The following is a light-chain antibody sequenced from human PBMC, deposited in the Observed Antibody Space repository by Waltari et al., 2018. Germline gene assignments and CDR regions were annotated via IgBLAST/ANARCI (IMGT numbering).Light chain of an antibody. CDR1: SSDVGGYNL. CDR3: CSYAGRRTYV. CDR2: EDS. J-gene: IGLJ1*01. V-gene: IGLV2-23*01. Sequence: QSALAQPASVSGSPGQSITISCTGSSSDVGGYNLVSWYQQYPGNAPKPIISEDSKRPSGVSDRFSGPKSGNTASLTVSGLQAEDEADYFCCSYAGRRTYVFGSGTKVTVL.